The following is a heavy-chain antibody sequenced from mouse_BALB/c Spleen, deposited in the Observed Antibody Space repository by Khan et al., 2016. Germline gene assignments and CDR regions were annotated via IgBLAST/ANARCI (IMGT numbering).Heavy chain of an antibody. CDR2: IDPANGNT. J-gene: IGHJ3*01. Sequence: EVQLQESGAELVKPGASVKLSCTASGFNIKDTYMHWVKQRPEQGLEWIGRIDPANGNTKYDPKFQDKATVTSETSSNTAYLQLNSLTSEDTAVYYCARGGYGWFAYWGQGTLVTVSA. CDR1: GFNIKDTY. D-gene: IGHD2-14*01. CDR3: ARGGYGWFAY. V-gene: IGHV14-3*02.